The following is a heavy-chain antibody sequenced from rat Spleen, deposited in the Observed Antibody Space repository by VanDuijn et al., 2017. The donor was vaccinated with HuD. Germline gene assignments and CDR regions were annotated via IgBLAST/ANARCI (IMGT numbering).Heavy chain of an antibody. Sequence: AASGFTFSSFAMAWVRQAPKKGLEWVATITSGGSNTYYPDSVKGRFTISRDNAKSTLYLQMDSLRSEDTATYYCAKEPTGWYYFDYWGQGVMVTVSS. CDR2: ITSGGSNT. D-gene: IGHD1-11*01. CDR3: AKEPTGWYYFDY. J-gene: IGHJ2*01. CDR1: GFTFSSFA. V-gene: IGHV5-46*01.